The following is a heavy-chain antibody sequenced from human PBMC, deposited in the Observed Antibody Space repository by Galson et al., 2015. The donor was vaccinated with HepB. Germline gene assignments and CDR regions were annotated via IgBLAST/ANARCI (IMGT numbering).Heavy chain of an antibody. CDR3: AKSEVGTLRGFDP. D-gene: IGHD4-17*01. CDR2: IKVSGGDT. J-gene: IGHJ5*02. V-gene: IGHV3-23*01. Sequence: SLRLSCAASGFTFSSYAMNWVRQAPGKGPEWVSSIKVSGGDTYYADSVKGRFTISRDDSRNTLYLQMDNLRPEDAALYYCAKSEVGTLRGFDPWGQGTLVTVSS. CDR1: GFTFSSYA.